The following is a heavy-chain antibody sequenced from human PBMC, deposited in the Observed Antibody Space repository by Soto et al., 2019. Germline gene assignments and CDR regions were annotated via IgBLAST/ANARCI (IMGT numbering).Heavy chain of an antibody. CDR2: IYYSGSF. CDR3: ARAPETPPIFGVVRPYFFDY. Sequence: QVQLQESGPGLVKPSQTLSLTCTVSGGSISSGGSYWNWIRQRPGKGLEWIGYIYYSGSFYYTPSLKGRVLISPGTSKNQFSLKLSSVTAADTAVYYCARAPETPPIFGVVRPYFFDYWGQGTLVTVSS. D-gene: IGHD3-3*01. CDR1: GGSISSGGSY. J-gene: IGHJ4*02. V-gene: IGHV4-31*03.